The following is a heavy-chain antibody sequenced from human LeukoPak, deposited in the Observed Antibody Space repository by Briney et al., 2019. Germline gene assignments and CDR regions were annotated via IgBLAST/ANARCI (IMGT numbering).Heavy chain of an antibody. V-gene: IGHV5-51*01. CDR1: GYSFTSYW. CDR3: ARHPRGGYSGYYYYGMDV. CDR2: IYPGDSDT. Sequence: GESLKISCQGSGYSFTSYWIGWVRQMPGKGLEWMGIIYPGDSDTRYSPSFQGQVTISADKSISTAYLQWSSLKASDTAMYYCARHPRGGYSGYYYYGMDVWGQGTTVTVSS. D-gene: IGHD3-22*01. J-gene: IGHJ6*02.